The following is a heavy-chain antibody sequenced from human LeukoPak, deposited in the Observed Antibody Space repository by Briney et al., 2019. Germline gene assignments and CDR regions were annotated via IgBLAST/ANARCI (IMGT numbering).Heavy chain of an antibody. CDR1: GGSISSDY. CDR2: IYYTGNT. V-gene: IGHV4-59*08. CDR3: ARRVAARPNYYLDP. D-gene: IGHD6-6*01. Sequence: SETLSLTCTVSGGSISSDYWRWLRQPPGKELEWIGYIYYTGNTNYNPSLKSRVTISVDTCKIQFSLMLSSVTAAGRAVCYFARRVAARPNYYLDPWGQGTLVTVSS. J-gene: IGHJ5*02.